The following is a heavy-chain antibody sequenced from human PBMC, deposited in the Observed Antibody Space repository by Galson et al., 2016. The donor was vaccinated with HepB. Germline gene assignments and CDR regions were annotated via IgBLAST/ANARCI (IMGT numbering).Heavy chain of an antibody. CDR3: QSLSTKPGWLNQRDY. J-gene: IGHJ4*02. CDR2: IYSDGDT. CDR1: GFDVRDSF. V-gene: IGHV3-66*01. Sequence: SLRLSCAASGFDVRDSFMSWVRQAPGKGLEWVSVIYSDGDTHYSDSVKGRFTISRDNSQSVLYLQMNSLRAEDTATYYCQSLSTKPGWLNQRDYWGQGTRVIVSS. D-gene: IGHD2-2*01.